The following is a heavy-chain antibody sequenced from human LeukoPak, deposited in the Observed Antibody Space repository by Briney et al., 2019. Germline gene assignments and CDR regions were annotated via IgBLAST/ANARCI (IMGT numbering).Heavy chain of an antibody. CDR2: ISGGTGST. CDR1: GFTFSGYA. D-gene: IGHD3-16*02. Sequence: GGSLRLSCVASGFTFSGYAMSWVRQAPGKGLEWVSTISGGTGSTYYADSVKGRFTISRDNSRNTLYLQMNSLRAEDTAVYYCAKGYDYVWGSYRLHAFDIWGQGTMATVSS. V-gene: IGHV3-23*01. J-gene: IGHJ3*02. CDR3: AKGYDYVWGSYRLHAFDI.